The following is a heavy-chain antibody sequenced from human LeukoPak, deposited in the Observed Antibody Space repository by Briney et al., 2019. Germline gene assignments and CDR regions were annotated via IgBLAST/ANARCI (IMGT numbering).Heavy chain of an antibody. CDR1: GFTFSSYA. D-gene: IGHD3-10*01. J-gene: IGHJ5*02. CDR2: ITGSGLST. Sequence: PGGSLRLSCAASGFTFSSYAMSWVRQAPGKGLEWVSTITGSGLSTYYADSVKGRFTISRDNSKNTLYLQMNSLRAEDTAVYYCAKETYYYGSGPLTWGQGILLTVSS. V-gene: IGHV3-23*01. CDR3: AKETYYYGSGPLT.